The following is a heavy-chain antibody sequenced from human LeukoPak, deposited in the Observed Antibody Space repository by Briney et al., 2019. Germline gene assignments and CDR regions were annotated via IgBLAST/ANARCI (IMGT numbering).Heavy chain of an antibody. J-gene: IGHJ4*02. CDR3: ARAITYYYDSSGYSVDY. CDR2: TSAYNGNT. CDR1: GYTFTSYG. D-gene: IGHD3-22*01. V-gene: IGHV1-18*01. Sequence: GASVKASCKASGYTFTSYGITWVRQAPGQGLNWMGWTSAYNGNTNYAQKLQGRVTMTKDTSTSTAYMELRSLRSDDTAVYYCARAITYYYDSSGYSVDYWGQGTLVTVSS.